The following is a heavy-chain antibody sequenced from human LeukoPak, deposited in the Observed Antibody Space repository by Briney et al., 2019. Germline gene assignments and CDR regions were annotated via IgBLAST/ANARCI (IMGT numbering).Heavy chain of an antibody. J-gene: IGHJ5*02. Sequence: PGWSLRLSCAASGFTFSSYAMSWVRQAPGKGLEWVSAISGSGGSTYYADSVKGRFTISRGNSKNTLYLQMNSLRAEDTAVYYCANLPTAAGTVRWFDPWGQGTLVTVSS. CDR2: ISGSGGST. CDR3: ANLPTAAGTVRWFDP. CDR1: GFTFSSYA. D-gene: IGHD6-13*01. V-gene: IGHV3-23*01.